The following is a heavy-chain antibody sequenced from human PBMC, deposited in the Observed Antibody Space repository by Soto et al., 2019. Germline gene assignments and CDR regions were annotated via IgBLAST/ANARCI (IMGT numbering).Heavy chain of an antibody. V-gene: IGHV1-69*06. CDR1: GDTFTSHT. CDR3: ARDITGTNNWFDP. Sequence: VQLVQSGAEVKKPGSSVRVSCETSGDTFTSHTVNWLRQAPGQGLEWMGGIIPVFGSPNYAEKFQGRLTITADTSTNTAYMELRRLPSEDTAVYFCARDITGTNNWFDPWGPGTLVTVSS. D-gene: IGHD1-7*01. J-gene: IGHJ5*02. CDR2: IIPVFGSP.